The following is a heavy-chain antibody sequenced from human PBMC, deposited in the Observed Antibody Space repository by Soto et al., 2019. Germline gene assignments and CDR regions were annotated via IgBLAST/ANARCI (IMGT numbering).Heavy chain of an antibody. V-gene: IGHV6-1*01. J-gene: IGHJ5*02. D-gene: IGHD3-3*01. CDR2: TYYRSKWYN. CDR1: GDSVSSNSAA. Sequence: SQTLSLTCAISGDSVSSNSAAWNWIRQSPSRGLEWLGRTYYRSKWYNDYAVSVKSRITINPDTSKNQFSLQLNSVTPEDTAVYYCAREVTIFGVIKVYNWFDPWGQGTLVTVSS. CDR3: AREVTIFGVIKVYNWFDP.